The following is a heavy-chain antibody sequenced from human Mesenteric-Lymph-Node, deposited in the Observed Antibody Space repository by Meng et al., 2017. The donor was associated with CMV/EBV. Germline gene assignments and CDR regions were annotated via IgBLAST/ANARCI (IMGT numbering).Heavy chain of an antibody. CDR3: ARYYYDSSGYYYDPYNWFDP. D-gene: IGHD3-22*01. CDR2: IYYSGST. CDR1: GGSISSGGYY. Sequence: SETLSLTCTVSGGSISSGGYYWSWIRQHPGKGLEWIGYIYYSGSTYYNPSLKSRVTISVDTSKNQFSLKLSSVTAADTAVYYCARYYYDSSGYYYDPYNWFDPWGQGTLVTVSS. J-gene: IGHJ5*02. V-gene: IGHV4-31*03.